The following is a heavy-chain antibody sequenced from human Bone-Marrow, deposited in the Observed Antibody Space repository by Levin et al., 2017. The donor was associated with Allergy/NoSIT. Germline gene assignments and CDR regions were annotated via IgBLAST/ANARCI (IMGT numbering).Heavy chain of an antibody. J-gene: IGHJ4*02. CDR1: GDSISSTNW. V-gene: IGHV4-4*02. CDR3: AKVTGDIGNTKVRALLY. CDR2: IYHSGST. D-gene: IGHD3-10*01. Sequence: ASETLSLTCAVSGDSISSTNWWSWVRQPPGKGLEWIGEIYHSGSTNYKPSLKSRVTISVDKSKNQISLELTSVTAADTAVYYCAKVTGDIGNTKVRALLYWGLGTLVTVSS.